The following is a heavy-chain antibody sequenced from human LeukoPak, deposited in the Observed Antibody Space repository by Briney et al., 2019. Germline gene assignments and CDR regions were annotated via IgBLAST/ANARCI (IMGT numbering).Heavy chain of an antibody. CDR3: TTDGTLGIDY. CDR1: GFTFSNAW. D-gene: IGHD1-26*01. V-gene: IGHV3-15*01. CDR2: IKSKTDGSTT. J-gene: IGHJ4*02. Sequence: GGSLRLSCAASGFTFSNAWMSWVRQAPGKGLEWVGRIKSKTDGSTTDYAAPVKGRFTISRDDSKNTLYLQMNSLKTEDTAVYYCTTDGTLGIDYWGQGTLVTVSS.